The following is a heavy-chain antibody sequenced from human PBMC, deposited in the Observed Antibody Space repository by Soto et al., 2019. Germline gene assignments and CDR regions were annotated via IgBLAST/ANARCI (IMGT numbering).Heavy chain of an antibody. J-gene: IGHJ4*02. Sequence: SETLSLTCAVYGGSFSGYYWSWIRQPPGKGLEWIGEINHSGSTNYNPSLKSRVTISVDTSKNQFSLKLSSVTAADTAVYYCARGSAYYDFWSGYLNNHFDYWGQGTLVTVSS. V-gene: IGHV4-34*01. CDR2: INHSGST. CDR1: GGSFSGYY. D-gene: IGHD3-3*01. CDR3: ARGSAYYDFWSGYLNNHFDY.